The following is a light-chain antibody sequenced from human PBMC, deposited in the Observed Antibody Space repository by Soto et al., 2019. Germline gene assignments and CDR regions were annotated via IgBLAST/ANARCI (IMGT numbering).Light chain of an antibody. V-gene: IGLV2-23*01. J-gene: IGLJ2*01. CDR3: CSYSGSSTLDVV. CDR1: SSDVGSYNL. CDR2: EGS. Sequence: QSVLTQPASVSGSPGQSITISCTGTSSDVGSYNLVSWYQQHPGKAPKLMIYEGSKRPSGVSNRFSGSKSGNTASLTISGLQAEYAADYYCCSYSGSSTLDVVFGGGTQLTVL.